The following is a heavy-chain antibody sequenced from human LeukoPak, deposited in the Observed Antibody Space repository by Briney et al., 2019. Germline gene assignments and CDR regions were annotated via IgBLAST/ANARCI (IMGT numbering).Heavy chain of an antibody. CDR3: ARHGDYHYNS. J-gene: IGHJ4*02. CDR2: IKVDESEK. V-gene: IGHV3-7*05. D-gene: IGHD4-17*01. CDR1: GFTFSNYW. Sequence: GGSLRLSCAASGFTFSNYWMTWVRQAPGKGLEWVANIKVDESEKYYVDSVRGRFTISRDNAKNSLYLQMNSLRAEDTTVYYCARHGDYHYNSWGQGTLVTVSS.